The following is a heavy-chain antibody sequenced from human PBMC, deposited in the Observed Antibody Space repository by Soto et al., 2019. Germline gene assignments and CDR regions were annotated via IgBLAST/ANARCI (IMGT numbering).Heavy chain of an antibody. J-gene: IGHJ4*02. CDR3: ARCSGDYGDYGLSVGY. Sequence: QVQLVQSGAEVKKPGASVKVSCKASGYTFTGYAISWVRQAPGQGLEGMGWVSAYSGDTKYPQKVQGRVTMTTDPSTSTAYMELRSLTSDDTAVYYGARCSGDYGDYGLSVGYWGQGTLVTVSS. CDR1: GYTFTGYA. V-gene: IGHV1-18*01. CDR2: VSAYSGDT. D-gene: IGHD4-17*01.